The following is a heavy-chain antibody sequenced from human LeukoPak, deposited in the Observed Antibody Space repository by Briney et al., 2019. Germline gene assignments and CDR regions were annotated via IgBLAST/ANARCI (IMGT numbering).Heavy chain of an antibody. J-gene: IGHJ4*02. CDR1: GFTFSSYG. Sequence: GGSLRLSCAASGFTFSSYGMSWVRQAPGKGLEWVSAISGSGGSTYYADSVKGRFTISRDNAKNSLYLQMNSLRAEDTAVYYCAGGGKDGYNHFDYWGQGTLVTVSS. CDR3: AGGGKDGYNHFDY. D-gene: IGHD5-24*01. CDR2: ISGSGGST. V-gene: IGHV3-23*01.